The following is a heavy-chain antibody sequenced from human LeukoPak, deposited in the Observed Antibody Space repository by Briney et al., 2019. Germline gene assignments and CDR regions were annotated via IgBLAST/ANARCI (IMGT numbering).Heavy chain of an antibody. Sequence: SQTLSLTCAISGDSVSNNIATWNWVRQSPSRGLEWLGRTYYRSRWGNDYAISVKGRITINPDTSRNQFSLQLNSVTPADTAVYYCVRDSDDYYWALDFWGQGTPVTVSS. CDR2: TYYRSRWGN. CDR1: GDSVSNNIAT. J-gene: IGHJ4*02. D-gene: IGHD3-10*01. V-gene: IGHV6-1*01. CDR3: VRDSDDYYWALDF.